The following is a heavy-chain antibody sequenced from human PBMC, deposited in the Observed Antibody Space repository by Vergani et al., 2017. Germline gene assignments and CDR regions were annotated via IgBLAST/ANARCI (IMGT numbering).Heavy chain of an antibody. V-gene: IGHV3-21*04. J-gene: IGHJ3*02. Sequence: EVQLVESGGGLVKPGGSLRLSCAASGFTFSSYSMNWVRQAPGKGLEWVSTLSASDRRTHYADSVKGRFTISRDNSKNTLFLHMNSLRPEDTAVYYCAKVGRSEVAGTFGAFDIWGQGTMVTVS. CDR2: LSASDRRT. D-gene: IGHD6-19*01. CDR3: AKVGRSEVAGTFGAFDI. CDR1: GFTFSSYS.